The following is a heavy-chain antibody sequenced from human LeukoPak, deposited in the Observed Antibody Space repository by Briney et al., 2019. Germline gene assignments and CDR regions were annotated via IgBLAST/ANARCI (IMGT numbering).Heavy chain of an antibody. J-gene: IGHJ4*02. CDR2: IKEDGSEK. CDR1: GLTFSSYW. D-gene: IGHD1-26*01. V-gene: IGHV3-7*01. Sequence: GGSLRLSCAASGLTFSSYWMSWVRQAPGKGLEWVANIKEDGSEKYYVDSVKGRFTISRDNAKKSLYLQMSSLRAEDTAVYYCAREWEPPAAYFDYWGQGTLVTVSS. CDR3: AREWEPPAAYFDY.